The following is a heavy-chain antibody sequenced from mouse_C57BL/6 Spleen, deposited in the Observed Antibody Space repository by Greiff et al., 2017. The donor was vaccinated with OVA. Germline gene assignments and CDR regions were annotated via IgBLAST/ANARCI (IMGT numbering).Heavy chain of an antibody. CDR3: ASGWDDWYFDV. D-gene: IGHD4-1*01. Sequence: EVQLQQSGPELVKPGASVKMSCKASGYTFTDYNMHWVKQSHGKSLEWIGYINPNNGGTSYNQKFKGKATLTVNKSSSTAYMELRSLTSEDSAVYYCASGWDDWYFDVWGTGTTVTVSS. CDR1: GYTFTDYN. J-gene: IGHJ1*03. V-gene: IGHV1-22*01. CDR2: INPNNGGT.